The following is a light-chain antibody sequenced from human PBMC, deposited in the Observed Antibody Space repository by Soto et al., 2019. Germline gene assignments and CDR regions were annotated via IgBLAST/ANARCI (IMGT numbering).Light chain of an antibody. CDR1: QSVSSN. CDR3: QQYNNWPHMYT. CDR2: GAS. Sequence: EIVMTQSPATLSVSPGERATLSCRASQSVSSNLAWYQQKPGQAPRLLIYGASTRATGIPARFSGSGSGTEFTHTVSSLQSEDFAVYYCQQYNNWPHMYTFGQGTKLEIK. J-gene: IGKJ2*01. V-gene: IGKV3-15*01.